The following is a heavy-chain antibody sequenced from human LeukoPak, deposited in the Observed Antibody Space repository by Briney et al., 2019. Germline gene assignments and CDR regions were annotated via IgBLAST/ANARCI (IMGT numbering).Heavy chain of an antibody. D-gene: IGHD6-19*01. V-gene: IGHV3-21*01. Sequence: GGSLGLSCAASGFTFSSYSVNWVRQAPGKGLEWVSSISSSSSYIYYADSVKGRFTISRDNAKNSLYLQMNSLRAEDTAVYYCAGHSGTRGVFDYWGQGTLVTVSS. CDR3: AGHSGTRGVFDY. CDR1: GFTFSSYS. J-gene: IGHJ4*02. CDR2: ISSSSSYI.